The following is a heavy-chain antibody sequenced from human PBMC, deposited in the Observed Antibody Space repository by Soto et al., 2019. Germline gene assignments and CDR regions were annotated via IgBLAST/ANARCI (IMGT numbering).Heavy chain of an antibody. CDR3: ARDFVGVGAAAGTLCA. CDR1: GFTVSSNY. D-gene: IGHD6-13*01. V-gene: IGHV3-53*02. CDR2: IYSGGST. J-gene: IGHJ5*02. Sequence: EVQLVETGGGLIQPGGSLRLSCAASGFTVSSNYMSWVRQAPGTGLEWVSDIYSGGSTYSADSVKGRFTISRDISKNTFYLQINSMRAEDTAVYYCARDFVGVGAAAGTLCAWGQGSLVTVSS.